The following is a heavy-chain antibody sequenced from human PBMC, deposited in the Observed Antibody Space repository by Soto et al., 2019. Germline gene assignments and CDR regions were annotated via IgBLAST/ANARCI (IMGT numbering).Heavy chain of an antibody. D-gene: IGHD6-19*01. J-gene: IGHJ6*02. CDR2: IIPIFGTA. V-gene: IGHV1-69*13. Sequence: ASVKVSCKASGGTFSSYAISWVRQAPGQGLEWMGGIIPIFGTANYAQKFQGRVTITADESASTAYMELSSLRSEDTAVYYCAREGIAVRSNYYYGMDVWGQGTTVTVSS. CDR3: AREGIAVRSNYYYGMDV. CDR1: GGTFSSYA.